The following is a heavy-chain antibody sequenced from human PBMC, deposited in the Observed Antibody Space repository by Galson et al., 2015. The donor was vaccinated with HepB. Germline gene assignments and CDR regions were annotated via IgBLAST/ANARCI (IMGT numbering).Heavy chain of an antibody. CDR1: GFTFSSYA. Sequence: SLRLSCAASGFTFSSYAMSWVRQAPGKGLEGVSAISGSGGSTYYADSVKGRFTISRDNSKNTLYLQMNSLRAEDTAVYYCAKGRGRFLEWLLYDYWGQGTLVTVSS. CDR3: AKGRGRFLEWLLYDY. CDR2: ISGSGGST. J-gene: IGHJ4*02. V-gene: IGHV3-23*01. D-gene: IGHD3-3*01.